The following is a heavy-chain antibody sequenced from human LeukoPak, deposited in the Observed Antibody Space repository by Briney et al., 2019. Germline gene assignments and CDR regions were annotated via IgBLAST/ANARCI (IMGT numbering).Heavy chain of an antibody. CDR1: GYTFTGYY. Sequence: ASVKVSCKASGYTFTGYYMHWVRQAPGQGLEWMGWINPNSGGTNYAQKFQGRVTMTRDTSISTAYMELSRLRSDYAAVYYCARDRAFLAAAGPAAYYYYGMDVWGQGTTVTVSS. D-gene: IGHD6-13*01. J-gene: IGHJ6*02. CDR3: ARDRAFLAAAGPAAYYYYGMDV. V-gene: IGHV1-2*02. CDR2: INPNSGGT.